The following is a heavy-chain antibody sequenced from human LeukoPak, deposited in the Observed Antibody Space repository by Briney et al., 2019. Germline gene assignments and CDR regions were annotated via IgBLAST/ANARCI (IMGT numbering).Heavy chain of an antibody. Sequence: PGGSLRLSCSASGFTFSDYHMTWIRQAPGKGLKWVSYISSSGRTIEYADSVKGRFTISRDNAKNSLYLQMNSLRAEDTAVYYCATLGPGDSIVGATGRVDYYYYYMDVWGKGTTVTVSS. CDR2: ISSSGRTI. J-gene: IGHJ6*03. D-gene: IGHD1-26*01. V-gene: IGHV3-11*01. CDR1: GFTFSDYH. CDR3: ATLGPGDSIVGATGRVDYYYYYMDV.